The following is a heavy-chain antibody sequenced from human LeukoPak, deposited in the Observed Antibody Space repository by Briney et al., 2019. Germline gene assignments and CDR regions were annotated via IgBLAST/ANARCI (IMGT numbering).Heavy chain of an antibody. CDR3: ARDPSGETTEFDY. CDR1: GYTFSSYG. J-gene: IGHJ4*02. D-gene: IGHD1-7*01. V-gene: IGHV1-18*01. Sequence: ASVKVSCKASGYTFSSYGFSWVRQAPGQGLEWMGWISAYNGATNYAQNLQGRVTMTTDTSTRTAYMELRSLTSDDTAVYYCARDPSGETTEFDYWGQGTLSPSPQ. CDR2: ISAYNGAT.